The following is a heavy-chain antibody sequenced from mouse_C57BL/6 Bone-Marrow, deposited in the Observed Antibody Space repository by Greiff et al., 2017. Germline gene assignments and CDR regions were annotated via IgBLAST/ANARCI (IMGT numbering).Heavy chain of an antibody. CDR2: SYPRSGNT. CDR3: ARGRITTVVAPVAC. D-gene: IGHD1-1*01. CDR1: GYTFTSFG. J-gene: IGHJ3*01. V-gene: IGHV1-81*01. Sequence: QVQLQQSGAELARPGASVKLSCKASGYTFTSFGISWVKQRTGQGLEWIGESYPRSGNTYYNEKFKGKATLTADKSSSTAYIELRSLTSGDSAVYFRARGRITTVVAPVACWGQGTLVTVSA.